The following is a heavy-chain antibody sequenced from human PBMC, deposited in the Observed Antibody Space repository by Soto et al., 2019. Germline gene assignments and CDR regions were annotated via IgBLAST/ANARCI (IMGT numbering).Heavy chain of an antibody. CDR2: TYYRSKWST. CDR1: GDSVPSKDAA. Sequence: QVQLQQSGPGLVQPSQTLSLTCAISGDSVPSKDAAWNWIRQSPSRGLEWLGRTYYRSKWSTDYAVSLKGRITVKPDTSKNQFSLQLNSVTPEDTAVYYCARALAGSYDYWGQGTLVTVSS. CDR3: ARALAGSYDY. D-gene: IGHD1-26*01. V-gene: IGHV6-1*01. J-gene: IGHJ4*02.